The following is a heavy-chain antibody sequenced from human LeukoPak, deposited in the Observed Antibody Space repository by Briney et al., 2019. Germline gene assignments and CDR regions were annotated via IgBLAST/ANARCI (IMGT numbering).Heavy chain of an antibody. V-gene: IGHV1-2*06. J-gene: IGHJ3*02. D-gene: IGHD4-11*01. CDR2: LNPNYRDT. CDR3: ARGAYDYDAFDI. CDR1: GYSIAGYY. Sequence: ASVKVSCKSPGYSIAGYYIHWVRQAPGQGLEWMGRLNPNYRDTNFAQRFQGRVTMTRDTTITTAFMEVNNLRSDDTAIYYCARGAYDYDAFDIWGQGTLVTVSS.